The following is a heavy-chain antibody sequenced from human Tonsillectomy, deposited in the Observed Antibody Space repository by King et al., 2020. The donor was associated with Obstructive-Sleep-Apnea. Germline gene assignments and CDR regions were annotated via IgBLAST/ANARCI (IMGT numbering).Heavy chain of an antibody. Sequence: VQLVESGGGLVKPGGSLRLSCAASGFTFSNAWMSWVRQAPGKGLEWVGRIKSKTDGGTTDYAAPVKGRFTISRDDSKNTLYLQMNGLKTEDTAVYYCTTDLDYYDSSGYYWNYFDYWGQGTLVTVSS. CDR2: IKSKTDGGTT. CDR3: TTDLDYYDSSGYYWNYFDY. J-gene: IGHJ4*02. V-gene: IGHV3-15*01. CDR1: GFTFSNAW. D-gene: IGHD3-22*01.